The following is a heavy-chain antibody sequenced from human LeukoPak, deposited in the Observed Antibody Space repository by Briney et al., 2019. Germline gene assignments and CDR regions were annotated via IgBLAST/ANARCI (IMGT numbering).Heavy chain of an antibody. D-gene: IGHD5-24*01. CDR3: ARILRDGYTHDAFDI. V-gene: IGHV1-18*01. Sequence: EASVTVSCTASGYTFINYGISWVRQAPGQGLEWMGWISAYNGNTNYAQKLQGRVTMTTDTSTSTAYMELRSLRSDDTAVYYCARILRDGYTHDAFDIWGQGTMVTVSS. CDR2: ISAYNGNT. CDR1: GYTFINYG. J-gene: IGHJ3*02.